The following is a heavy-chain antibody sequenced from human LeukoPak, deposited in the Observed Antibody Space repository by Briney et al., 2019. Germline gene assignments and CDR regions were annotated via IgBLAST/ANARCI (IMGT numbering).Heavy chain of an antibody. Sequence: GGSLRLSCAASGFTFSDYYMNWIRQAPGKGLEWVSYISSSASTIYYADSVKGRFTISRDDAKNSLFLQMNSIRAEDTAVYYCARRAARSPYFDYWGQGILVTVSS. J-gene: IGHJ4*02. CDR3: ARRAARSPYFDY. CDR1: GFTFSDYY. CDR2: ISSSASTI. V-gene: IGHV3-11*04. D-gene: IGHD6-6*01.